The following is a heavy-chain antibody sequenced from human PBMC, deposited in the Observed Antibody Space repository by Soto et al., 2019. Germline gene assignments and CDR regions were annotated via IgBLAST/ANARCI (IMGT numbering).Heavy chain of an antibody. Sequence: GASVKVSCKASGYTFTSYGISWVRQAPGQGLEWMGWISAYDGNADYAQKLQGRATMTTDTSTSTAYMELRSLRSDDTAVYYCARSSGWREIDYWGQGTLVTVSS. CDR1: GYTFTSYG. CDR3: ARSSGWREIDY. D-gene: IGHD6-19*01. J-gene: IGHJ4*02. CDR2: ISAYDGNA. V-gene: IGHV1-18*01.